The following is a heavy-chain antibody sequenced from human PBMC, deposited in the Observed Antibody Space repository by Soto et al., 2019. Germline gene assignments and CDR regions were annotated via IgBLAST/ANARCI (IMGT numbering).Heavy chain of an antibody. CDR2: IYYSGST. D-gene: IGHD7-27*01. Sequence: SETLSLTCTVSGGSVNNHYWSWIRQPPGQGLEWIGYIYYSGSTNYNPSLKSRVTMSVDTSKNQFSLKLSSLTAADTAIYYCARANWFFDYWGQGTLVTVSS. CDR3: ARANWFFDY. CDR1: GGSVNNHY. V-gene: IGHV4-59*02. J-gene: IGHJ4*02.